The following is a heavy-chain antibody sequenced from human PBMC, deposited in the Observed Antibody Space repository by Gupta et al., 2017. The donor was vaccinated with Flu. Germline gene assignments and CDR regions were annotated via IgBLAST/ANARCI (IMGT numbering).Heavy chain of an antibody. CDR1: GFPFSSYG. D-gene: IGHD2-15*01. CDR3: ARGDCSGGSCYSY. Sequence: QVQLVESGGGVVQPGRSLRLSCAAPGFPFSSYGMHWVRQAPGKGLEWVAVIWYDGSNKYYADSVKGRFTISRDNSKNTLYLQMNSLRAEDTAVYYCARGDCSGGSCYSYWGQGTLVTVSS. CDR2: IWYDGSNK. J-gene: IGHJ4*02. V-gene: IGHV3-33*01.